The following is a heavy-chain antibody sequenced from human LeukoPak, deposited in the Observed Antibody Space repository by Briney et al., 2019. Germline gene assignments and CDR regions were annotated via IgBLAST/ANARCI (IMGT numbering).Heavy chain of an antibody. CDR2: IYYSGST. D-gene: IGHD5-18*01. V-gene: IGHV4-31*03. CDR3: ARPRRSLHTAKAFDI. J-gene: IGHJ3*02. Sequence: SQALSLTCTVSGGSISSGGYYWSWIRQHPGKGLEWIGYIYYSGSTYYNPSLKSRVTISVDTSKNQFSLKLSSVTAADTAVYYCARPRRSLHTAKAFDIWGQGTLVTVSS. CDR1: GGSISSGGYY.